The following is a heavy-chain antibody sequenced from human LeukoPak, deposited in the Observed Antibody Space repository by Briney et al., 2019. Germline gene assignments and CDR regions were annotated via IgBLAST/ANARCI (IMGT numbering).Heavy chain of an antibody. CDR3: ARDVGYYDSSGSNALDY. CDR1: GYTFTSYG. Sequence: GASVKVSCKASGYTFTSYGISWVRQAPGQGLEWMGWISAYNGNTNYAQKLQGRVTMTTGTSTSTAYMELRSLRSDDTAVYYCARDVGYYDSSGSNALDYWGQGTLVTVSS. V-gene: IGHV1-18*01. J-gene: IGHJ4*02. D-gene: IGHD3-22*01. CDR2: ISAYNGNT.